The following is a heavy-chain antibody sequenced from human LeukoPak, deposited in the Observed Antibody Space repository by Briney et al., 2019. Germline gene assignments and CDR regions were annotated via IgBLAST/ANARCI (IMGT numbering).Heavy chain of an antibody. Sequence: PGRSLRLSCAASGFTFSSYAMHWVRQAPGKGLEWVAVISYDGSNKYYADSVKGRFTISRDNSKNTLYLQMNSLRAEDTAVYYCAREGYCSGGSCPPDIWGQGTMVTVSS. D-gene: IGHD2-15*01. V-gene: IGHV3-30*04. J-gene: IGHJ3*02. CDR3: AREGYCSGGSCPPDI. CDR2: ISYDGSNK. CDR1: GFTFSSYA.